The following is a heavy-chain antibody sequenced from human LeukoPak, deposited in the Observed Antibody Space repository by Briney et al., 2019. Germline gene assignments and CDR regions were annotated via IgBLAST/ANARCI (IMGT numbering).Heavy chain of an antibody. CDR1: GFTFSSYA. J-gene: IGHJ3*01. CDR3: ARDLFRWAFDF. Sequence: GGSLRLSCAASGFTFSSYAMSWVRQAPGKGLEWVSAIHGSDSTTDYADSVKGRFTLFRDNSKNTLYLQMNSLRVEDTAVYYCARDLFRWAFDFWGQGTMVTVSS. V-gene: IGHV3-23*01. D-gene: IGHD2-15*01. CDR2: IHGSDSTT.